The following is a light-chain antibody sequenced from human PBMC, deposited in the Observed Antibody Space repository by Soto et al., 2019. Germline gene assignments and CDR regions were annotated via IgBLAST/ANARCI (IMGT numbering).Light chain of an antibody. V-gene: IGLV2-14*01. Sequence: QSAPAQPASVSGSPGQSITISCTGTSSDVGAYNYVAWYQQHPGKAPKLIIYEVTNRPSGVSYRFSASKSGNTASLTISGLQSEDEADYYCISYTGKSASYVFGTGTSSPS. CDR2: EVT. CDR3: ISYTGKSASYV. J-gene: IGLJ1*01. CDR1: SSDVGAYNY.